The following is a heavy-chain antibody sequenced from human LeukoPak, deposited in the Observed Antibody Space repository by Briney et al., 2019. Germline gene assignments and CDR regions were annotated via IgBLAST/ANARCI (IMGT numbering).Heavy chain of an antibody. CDR3: ARILGYCSSTSCYILWFDP. V-gene: IGHV3-9*01. Sequence: PGGSLRLSCAASGFTFDDYAIDWVRQAPRKGLGWVSGISWNSGSIGYADSVKGRFTISRDNAKNSLYLQMNSLRAEDTAVYYCARILGYCSSTSCYILWFDPWGQGTLVTVSS. D-gene: IGHD2-2*02. CDR1: GFTFDDYA. J-gene: IGHJ5*02. CDR2: ISWNSGSI.